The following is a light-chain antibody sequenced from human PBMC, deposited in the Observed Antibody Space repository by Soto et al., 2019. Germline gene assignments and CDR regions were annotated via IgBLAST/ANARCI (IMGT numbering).Light chain of an antibody. J-gene: IGLJ3*02. CDR1: SSNIGAGFD. Sequence: QSVVTQPPSVSGAPGQRVTISCTGSSSNIGAGFDVHWYQQFPGAAPQLLIYGNNNRPSGVPHRFSGSKSGTSASLAITGLQAEDEADYYCQSYDISLSASSPSWVFGGGTKVTVL. CDR3: QSYDISLSASSPSWV. CDR2: GNN. V-gene: IGLV1-40*01.